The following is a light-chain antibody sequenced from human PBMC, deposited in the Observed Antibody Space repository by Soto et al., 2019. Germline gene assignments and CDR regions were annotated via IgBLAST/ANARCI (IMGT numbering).Light chain of an antibody. CDR1: SSDVGGYNY. J-gene: IGLJ1*01. Sequence: QSVLTRPRSVSGSPGQSVTISCTGTSSDVGGYNYVSWYRQHPGKAPKLLIYDVNKRPSGVPDRFSGSKSGNTASLTISGLQAEDEADYYCCSYAGSYTHYVFGTGTKVTVL. CDR2: DVN. V-gene: IGLV2-11*01. CDR3: CSYAGSYTHYV.